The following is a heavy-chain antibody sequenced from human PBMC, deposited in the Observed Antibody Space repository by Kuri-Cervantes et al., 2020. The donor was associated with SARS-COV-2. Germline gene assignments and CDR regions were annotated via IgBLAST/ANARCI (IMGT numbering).Heavy chain of an antibody. V-gene: IGHV1-2*02. D-gene: IGHD3-3*01. CDR3: ARGSITIFGVVTSFDY. CDR1: GYTFTGYY. CDR2: INPNSGGT. Sequence: ASVKVSCKASGYTFTGYYMHWVRQAPGQGLVWMGWINPNSGGTNYAQKFQGRVTMTRDTSISTAYMELSRLRSDDTAVYYCARGSITIFGVVTSFDYWGQGTLVTVSS. J-gene: IGHJ4*02.